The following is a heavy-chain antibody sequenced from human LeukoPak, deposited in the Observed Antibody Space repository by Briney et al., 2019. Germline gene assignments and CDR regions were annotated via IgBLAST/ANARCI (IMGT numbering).Heavy chain of an antibody. Sequence: PSETLSLTCTVSGYSITSAYYWGWIRQPPGKWLEWIGSFFLKVSTYYNPSLKSRVTMSVDTSKNQFSLKLSSVTAADTAVYYCARSRHRGYYYDSSGYYQDDAFDIWGQGTMVTVSS. CDR2: FFLKVST. CDR1: GYSITSAYY. D-gene: IGHD3-22*01. CDR3: ARSRHRGYYYDSSGYYQDDAFDI. V-gene: IGHV4-38-2*02. J-gene: IGHJ3*02.